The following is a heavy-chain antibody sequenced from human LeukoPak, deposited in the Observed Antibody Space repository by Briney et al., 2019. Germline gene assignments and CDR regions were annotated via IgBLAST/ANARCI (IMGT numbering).Heavy chain of an antibody. CDR3: AKHVSNWSNAFDI. D-gene: IGHD1-1*01. CDR1: GLTFSSYA. V-gene: IGHV3-23*01. J-gene: IGHJ3*02. CDR2: ISGNGGST. Sequence: GGSLRLSCAASGLTFSSYAMSWVRQAPGKGLEWVSVISGNGGSTDYADSVKGRFTISGDNSKNTLYLQMNSLRVEDTAVYYFAKHVSNWSNAFDIWGQGTMVTISS.